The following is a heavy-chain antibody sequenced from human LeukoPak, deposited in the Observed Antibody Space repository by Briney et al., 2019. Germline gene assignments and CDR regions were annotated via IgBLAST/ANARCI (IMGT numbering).Heavy chain of an antibody. J-gene: IGHJ6*03. D-gene: IGHD2-2*03. CDR3: ARSGYCSSTSCMWYYYYYYRDV. CDR1: GFTFSSYW. Sequence: GGSLRLSCAASGFTFSSYWMSWVRQAPGKGLEWVANIKQDGSEKYYVDSVKGRFTISRDNAKNSLYLEMNSLRAEDTAVYYCARSGYCSSTSCMWYYYYYYRDVWGKGTTVTVSS. CDR2: IKQDGSEK. V-gene: IGHV3-7*01.